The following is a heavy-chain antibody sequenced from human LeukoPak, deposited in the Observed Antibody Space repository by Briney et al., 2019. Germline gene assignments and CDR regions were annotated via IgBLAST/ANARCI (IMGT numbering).Heavy chain of an antibody. Sequence: GGSLRLAWAASGFTFSNYAMSWVRQAPGKGLEWVSSIRGSGGSTYYADSVKGRFTISRDNSKNTLYLQMNSLRAEDTAVYYCAKVRIVATILDYYYGMDVWGQGTTVTVSS. CDR2: IRGSGGST. V-gene: IGHV3-23*01. CDR1: GFTFSNYA. J-gene: IGHJ6*02. D-gene: IGHD5-12*01. CDR3: AKVRIVATILDYYYGMDV.